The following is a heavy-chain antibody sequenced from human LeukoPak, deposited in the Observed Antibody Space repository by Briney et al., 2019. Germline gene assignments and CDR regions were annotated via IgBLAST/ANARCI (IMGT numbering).Heavy chain of an antibody. J-gene: IGHJ6*02. CDR3: ARDVSSSWLRDHYYYGMDV. CDR2: ISGSGGST. D-gene: IGHD6-13*01. Sequence: GGSLRLSCAASGFTFSSYAMSWVRQAPGKGLEWVSAISGSGGSTYYADSVKGRFTISRDNSKNTLYLQMNSLRAEDTAVYYCARDVSSSWLRDHYYYGMDVWGQGTTVTVSS. CDR1: GFTFSSYA. V-gene: IGHV3-23*01.